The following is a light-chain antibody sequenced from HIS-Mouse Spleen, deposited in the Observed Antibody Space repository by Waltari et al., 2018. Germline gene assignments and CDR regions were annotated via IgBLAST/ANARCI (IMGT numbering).Light chain of an antibody. CDR2: EDS. CDR3: YSTDSSGNHRV. CDR1: SLRSYY. J-gene: IGLJ2*01. V-gene: IGLV3-19*01. Sequence: SSELTQDPALSVALGQTVRLTCQGDSLRSYYASWYQQKPGQAPVLVIYEDSKRPSGIPERFSGSSSGTMATLTISGAQVEDEADYYCYSTDSSGNHRVFGGGTKLTVL.